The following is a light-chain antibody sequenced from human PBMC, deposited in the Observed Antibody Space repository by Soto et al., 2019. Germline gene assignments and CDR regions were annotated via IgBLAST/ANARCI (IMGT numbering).Light chain of an antibody. J-gene: IGKJ1*01. CDR3: QQSYSTPPT. CDR1: QSISIY. CDR2: AAS. Sequence: IQTKSSLSASVGDRVTITCRTSQSISIYLNWYQQKPGKAPKLLTYAASSLQSGVPSRFSGSGSGTDFTLTISSLQPEDFATYYCQQSYSTPPTFGQGTKVDIK. V-gene: IGKV1-39*01.